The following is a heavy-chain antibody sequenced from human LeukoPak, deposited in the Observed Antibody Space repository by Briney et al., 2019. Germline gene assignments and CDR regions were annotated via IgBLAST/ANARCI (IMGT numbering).Heavy chain of an antibody. CDR1: GFIFSSYA. Sequence: GGSLRLSCAASGFIFSSYAMSWVRQAPGKGLEWVSSISGSGDSTYYADSVKGRFTISRDNSKNTLYLQVDSLRAEDTAVYYCAKASLIVVVTLTPFDYWGQGTLVTVSS. CDR3: AKASLIVVVTLTPFDY. CDR2: ISGSGDST. D-gene: IGHD3-22*01. V-gene: IGHV3-23*01. J-gene: IGHJ4*02.